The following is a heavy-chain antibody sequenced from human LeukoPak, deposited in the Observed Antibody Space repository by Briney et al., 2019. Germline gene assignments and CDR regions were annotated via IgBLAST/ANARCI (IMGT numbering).Heavy chain of an antibody. Sequence: GGSLRLSCAASGFTFSSYSFNWVRQVPGKGLEWVSSITTTFYTYYTDSVKGRFTISRDNAKNSLYLQMISLRAEDTAVYYCARARRITGTTGHYYNYYMDVWGKGTTVTVSS. J-gene: IGHJ6*03. CDR2: ITTTFYT. CDR3: ARARRITGTTGHYYNYYMDV. V-gene: IGHV3-21*01. D-gene: IGHD1-20*01. CDR1: GFTFSSYS.